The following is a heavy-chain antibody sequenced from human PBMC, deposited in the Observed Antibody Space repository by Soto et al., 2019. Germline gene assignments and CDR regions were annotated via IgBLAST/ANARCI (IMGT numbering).Heavy chain of an antibody. CDR2: IYYSGST. J-gene: IGHJ5*02. Sequence: SETLSLTCTVSGGSISSYYWSWVRQPPGKGLEWIGYIYYSGSTNYNPSLKSRVTISVDTSKNQFSLKLSSGTAADTAVYYCARESVTDNGFDPWGQGTLVTVSS. V-gene: IGHV4-59*12. CDR3: ARESVTDNGFDP. CDR1: GGSISSYY.